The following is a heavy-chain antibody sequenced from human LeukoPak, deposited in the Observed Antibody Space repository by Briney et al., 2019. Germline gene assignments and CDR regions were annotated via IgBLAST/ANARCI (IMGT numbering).Heavy chain of an antibody. CDR2: TSSSGGNT. CDR3: ARDRPAYSSRSVRYFQH. CDR1: GFTFSRSD. J-gene: IGHJ1*01. V-gene: IGHV3-23*01. D-gene: IGHD6-13*01. Sequence: PGGSLRLSCAASGFTFSRSDMSWIRQTPGKGLEWVSATSSSGGNTFTADSVKGRFTISRDNSKNTVFLQMNSLRVEDTAVYYCARDRPAYSSRSVRYFQHWGQGTLVTVSS.